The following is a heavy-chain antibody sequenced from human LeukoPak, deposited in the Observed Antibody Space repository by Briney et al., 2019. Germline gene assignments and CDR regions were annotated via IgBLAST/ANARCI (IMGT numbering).Heavy chain of an antibody. CDR3: ARSRITMVRGVIIKAYYYYGMDV. V-gene: IGHV1-24*01. J-gene: IGHJ6*02. D-gene: IGHD3-10*01. CDR1: GYTLTELS. Sequence: ASVKVSCKVSGYTLTELSMHWVRQAPGKGLEWMGGFDPEDGETIYAQKFQGRVTMTRNTSISTAYMELSSLRSEDTAVYYCARSRITMVRGVIIKAYYYYGMDVWGQGTTVTVSS. CDR2: FDPEDGET.